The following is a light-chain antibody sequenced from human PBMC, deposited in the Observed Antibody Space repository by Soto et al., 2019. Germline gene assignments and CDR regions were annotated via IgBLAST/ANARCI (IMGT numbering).Light chain of an antibody. CDR2: NTS. Sequence: QAVVTQEPSLTVSPGGTVTLTCGSSTGAVTSGHYPYWFQQKPGQAPRTLVYNTSDKHSWAPARFSGSLLGGKAALTLSGAQPEDEAEYYCLLSYSGARVFGGGTEVTVL. CDR1: TGAVTSGHY. J-gene: IGLJ3*02. V-gene: IGLV7-46*01. CDR3: LLSYSGARV.